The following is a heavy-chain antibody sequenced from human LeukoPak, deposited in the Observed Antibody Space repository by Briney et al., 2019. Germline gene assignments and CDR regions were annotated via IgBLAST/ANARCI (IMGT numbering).Heavy chain of an antibody. CDR3: ATHCSSTSCYSDDAFDI. CDR1: GGTFSSYA. J-gene: IGHJ3*02. D-gene: IGHD2-2*01. CDR2: IIPIFGTA. Sequence: GASVKVSCKASGGTFSSYAISWVRQAPGQGLEWMGGIIPIFGTANYAQKFQGRVTTTADESTSTAYMELSSLRSEDTAVYYCATHCSSTSCYSDDAFDIWGQGTMVTVSS. V-gene: IGHV1-69*13.